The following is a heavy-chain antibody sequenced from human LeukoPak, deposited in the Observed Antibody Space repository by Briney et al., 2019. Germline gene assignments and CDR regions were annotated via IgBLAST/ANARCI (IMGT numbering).Heavy chain of an antibody. CDR2: IYPGDSDT. CDR1: GYRLTSYW. J-gene: IGHJ6*04. D-gene: IGHD1-14*01. Sequence: ESLKISCKGSGYRLTSYWIGWVRQMPGKGLEWMGIIYPGDSDTRYSPSFQGQVTISADKSISTAYLQWSSLKASDTAMYYCARQTKPYYYYYGMDVWGKGTTVTVSS. V-gene: IGHV5-51*01. CDR3: ARQTKPYYYYYGMDV.